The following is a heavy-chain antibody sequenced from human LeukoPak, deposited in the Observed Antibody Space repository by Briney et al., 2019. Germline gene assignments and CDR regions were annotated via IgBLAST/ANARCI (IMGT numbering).Heavy chain of an antibody. V-gene: IGHV3-48*01. CDR3: ARDGWFGDYNWFDP. CDR1: GFTFSSYS. J-gene: IGHJ5*02. D-gene: IGHD3-10*01. Sequence: TGGSLRLSCAASGFTFSSYSMNWVRQAPGKGQEWVSYISSASNTIYYADSVKGRFTISRDNAKNSLYLQMNSLRAEDTAMYYCARDGWFGDYNWFDPWGQGTLVTVSS. CDR2: ISSASNTI.